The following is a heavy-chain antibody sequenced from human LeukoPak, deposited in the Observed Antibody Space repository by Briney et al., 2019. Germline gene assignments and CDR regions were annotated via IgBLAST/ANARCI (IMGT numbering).Heavy chain of an antibody. Sequence: PGGSLRLSCAASRFTFSNYWMGWVRQAPGKGLEWVASINQDGSEKYYVDSVKGRFTISRDNAKNSLYLQINSLRAEDTAVYYCARDTYGGFDYWGRGALVTVSS. V-gene: IGHV3-7*01. CDR1: RFTFSNYW. CDR3: ARDTYGGFDY. D-gene: IGHD4-23*01. J-gene: IGHJ4*02. CDR2: INQDGSEK.